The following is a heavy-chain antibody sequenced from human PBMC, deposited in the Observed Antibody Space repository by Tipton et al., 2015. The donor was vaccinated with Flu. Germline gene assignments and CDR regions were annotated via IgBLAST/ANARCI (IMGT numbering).Heavy chain of an antibody. J-gene: IGHJ5*02. CDR1: GDSMGSRYY. V-gene: IGHV4-38-2*01. Sequence: TLSLTCSVSGDSMGSRYYWGWIRQAPGKGLEWIGNICPGSPYYNPSLKSRVTLSVDRSKNQFSLRLTSVTAADTAVYFCARRDFSNYVSEPKNWFDVWGQGSLVNVSS. D-gene: IGHD4-11*01. CDR3: ARRDFSNYVSEPKNWFDV. CDR2: ICPGSP.